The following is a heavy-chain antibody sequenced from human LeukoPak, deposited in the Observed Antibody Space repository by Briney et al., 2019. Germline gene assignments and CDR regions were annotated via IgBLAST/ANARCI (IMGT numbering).Heavy chain of an antibody. Sequence: SETLSLTCTVSGGSISSYYWSWIRQPPGKGLEWIGYIYYSGSTNYNPSLKSRVTISVDTSKNQFSLKLSSVTAADTAVYYCARVGVYDILTNWGQGTLVTVSS. D-gene: IGHD3-9*01. V-gene: IGHV4-59*01. J-gene: IGHJ4*02. CDR2: IYYSGST. CDR1: GGSISSYY. CDR3: ARVGVYDILTN.